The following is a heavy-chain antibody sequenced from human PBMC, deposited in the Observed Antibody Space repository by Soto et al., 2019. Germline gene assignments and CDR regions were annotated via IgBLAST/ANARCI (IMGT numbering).Heavy chain of an antibody. CDR3: AREGRYDFWSGYYLDYYYYGMDV. D-gene: IGHD3-3*01. J-gene: IGHJ6*02. Sequence: GGSLRLSCAASGFTFSSYWMSRVRQAPGKGLEWVANIKQDGSEKYYVDSVKGRFTISRDNAKNSLYLQMNSLRAEDTAVYYCAREGRYDFWSGYYLDYYYYGMDVWGQGTTVTVSS. CDR2: IKQDGSEK. CDR1: GFTFSSYW. V-gene: IGHV3-7*03.